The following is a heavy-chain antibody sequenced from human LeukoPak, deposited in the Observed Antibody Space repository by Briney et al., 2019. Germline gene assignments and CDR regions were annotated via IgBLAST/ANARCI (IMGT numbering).Heavy chain of an antibody. D-gene: IGHD6-6*01. J-gene: IGHJ4*02. CDR3: ARAELVYWDDF. CDR1: GYIFTGYY. CDR2: INPNTGDT. Sequence: GASVKVSCKASGYIFTGYYIHWVRQAPGQGLEGMGWINPNTGDTRYSQKFQGRATMTRDTSISTAYMDLSNLKSDDTAVYYCARAELVYWDDFWGQGTLVTVSS. V-gene: IGHV1-2*02.